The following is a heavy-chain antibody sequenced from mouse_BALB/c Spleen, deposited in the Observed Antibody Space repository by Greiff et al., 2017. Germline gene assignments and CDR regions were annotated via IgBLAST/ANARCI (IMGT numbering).Heavy chain of an antibody. CDR2: ISSGGST. J-gene: IGHJ2*01. CDR3: ASRATIVEGFDY. CDR1: GFTFSSYA. V-gene: IGHV5-6-5*01. Sequence: EVKVVESGGGLVKPGGSLKLSCAASGFTFSSYAMSWVRQTPEKRLEWVASISSGGSTYYPDSVKGRFTISRDNARNILYLQMSSLRSEDTAMYYCASRATIVEGFDYWGQGTTLKVSS. D-gene: IGHD1-1*01.